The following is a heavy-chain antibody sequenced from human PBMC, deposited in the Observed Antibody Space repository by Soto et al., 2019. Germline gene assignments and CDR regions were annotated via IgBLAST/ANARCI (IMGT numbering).Heavy chain of an antibody. CDR3: ARDGSTKEEYYYYGMDV. CDR2: INPSGGST. J-gene: IGHJ6*02. Sequence: ASVKVSCKASGYTFTSYYMHWVRQAPGQGLEWMGIINPSGGSTSYAQKFQGRVTMTRDTSTSTVYMELSSLRSEDTAVYYCARDGSTKEEYYYYGMDVWGQGTTVTVSS. CDR1: GYTFTSYY. V-gene: IGHV1-46*01.